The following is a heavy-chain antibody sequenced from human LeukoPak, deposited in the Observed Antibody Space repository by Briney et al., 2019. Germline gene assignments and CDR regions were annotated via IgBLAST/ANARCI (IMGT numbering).Heavy chain of an antibody. CDR1: GGSINNYY. CDR2: IYTRGST. J-gene: IGHJ3*02. CDR3: ARGRYCSADICSGGDAFDI. D-gene: IGHD2-15*01. V-gene: IGHV4-4*07. Sequence: SETLSLTCTVSGGSINNYYWSWIRQPAGKGLEWIGRIYTRGSTNYNPSLKSQVTMSVDTSKNQFSLKLSSVTAADTAVYYCARGRYCSADICSGGDAFDIWGQGTMVSVSS.